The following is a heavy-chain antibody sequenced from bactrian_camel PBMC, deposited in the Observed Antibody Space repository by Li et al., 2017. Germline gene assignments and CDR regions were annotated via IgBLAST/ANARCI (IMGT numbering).Heavy chain of an antibody. J-gene: IGHJ4*01. V-gene: IGHV3S42*01. CDR2: IDRDGRT. D-gene: IGHD6*01. Sequence: EVQLVESGGGSVQAGGSLRLSCGASGYTVNSYCLGWFRQAEGEAREGLATIDRDGRTTYRDSVKGRFTISRDNATNTVYLQMNSLKSEDTALYYCATVGTVVADLLTGARGPRSPSP. CDR1: GYTVNSYC. CDR3: ATVGTVVADLLT.